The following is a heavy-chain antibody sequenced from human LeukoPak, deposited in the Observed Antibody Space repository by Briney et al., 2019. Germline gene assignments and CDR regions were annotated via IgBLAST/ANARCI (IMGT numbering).Heavy chain of an antibody. V-gene: IGHV3-23*01. CDR2: FSGSGGST. CDR1: GFNFSGYA. J-gene: IGHJ4*02. CDR3: ANPRRAESPFDY. Sequence: GGPLRLSCAASGFNFSGYAMSWVRQAPGKGLEWVSGFSGSGGSTYYADSVQGRFTISRDNSKNTLYLQMNSLRAEDTAGYYCANPRRAESPFDYWGQGTLVTVSS.